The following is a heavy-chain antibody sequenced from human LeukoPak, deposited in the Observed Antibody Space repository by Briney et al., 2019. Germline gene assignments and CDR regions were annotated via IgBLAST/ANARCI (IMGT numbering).Heavy chain of an antibody. CDR2: ISAYNGNT. J-gene: IGHJ4*02. V-gene: IGHV1-18*01. D-gene: IGHD6-13*01. CDR1: GYTFTSYG. Sequence: GASVKVSCKASGYTFTSYGISWVRQAPGQGVEGMGWISAYNGNTNYAQKLQGRVTMTTDTSTSTAYMELSSLRSEDTAVYYCVVLGSSSVQDKSRIDYWGQGTLVTVSS. CDR3: VVLGSSSVQDKSRIDY.